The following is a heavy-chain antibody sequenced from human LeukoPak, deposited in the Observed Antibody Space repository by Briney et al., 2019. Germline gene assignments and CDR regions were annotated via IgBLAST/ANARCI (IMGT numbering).Heavy chain of an antibody. D-gene: IGHD3-10*01. CDR2: IYYTGST. Sequence: PPETLSLTCTVSGGSIRSYYWNWIRQPPGKGLEWIGYIYYTGSTNYNPSLKSRVTISVDTSKNQFSLKLSSVTAADTAVYYCARHFLYSFDIWGQGTMVTVSS. J-gene: IGHJ3*02. CDR3: ARHFLYSFDI. V-gene: IGHV4-59*08. CDR1: GGSIRSYY.